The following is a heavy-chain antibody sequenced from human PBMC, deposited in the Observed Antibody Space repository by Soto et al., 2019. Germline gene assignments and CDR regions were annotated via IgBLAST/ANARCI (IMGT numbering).Heavy chain of an antibody. Sequence: SETLSLTCTVSGGSISSSSYYWGWIRQPPGKGLEWIGSIYYSGSTYYNPSLKSRVTISVDTSKNQFSLKLSSVTAADTAVYYCARPLLWFEEFSHWGQGTLVTVS. J-gene: IGHJ4*02. CDR2: IYYSGST. D-gene: IGHD3-10*01. V-gene: IGHV4-39*01. CDR1: GGSISSSSYY. CDR3: ARPLLWFEEFSH.